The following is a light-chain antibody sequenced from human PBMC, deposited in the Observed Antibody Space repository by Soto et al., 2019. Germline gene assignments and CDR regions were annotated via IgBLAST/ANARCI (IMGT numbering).Light chain of an antibody. V-gene: IGKV3-20*01. J-gene: IGKJ4*01. CDR1: QSVSSSY. CDR2: GAS. Sequence: EIVLTQSPGTLSLSPGERATLSCRASQSVSSSYLAWYQQKPGQAPRLLIYGASIRDTGIPDRFSGSGSVTDFTLTISRLEPEDFAVYYCQQYGSSPLLTFGGGPKVESK. CDR3: QQYGSSPLLT.